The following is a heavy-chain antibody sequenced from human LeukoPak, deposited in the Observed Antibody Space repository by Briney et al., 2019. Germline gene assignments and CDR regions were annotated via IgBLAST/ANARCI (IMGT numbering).Heavy chain of an antibody. J-gene: IGHJ4*02. D-gene: IGHD3-10*01. CDR1: GFSFSSDG. Sequence: GGTLRLSCVASGFSFSSDGMSWVRQAPGKGLEWVSGSGSGGNTYYADSVKGRFTISRDNSKNTLYLQMNSLRAEDTAVYYCAKDRRAGSYDYWGQGTLVTVSS. CDR2: SGSGGNT. CDR3: AKDRRAGSYDY. V-gene: IGHV3-23*01.